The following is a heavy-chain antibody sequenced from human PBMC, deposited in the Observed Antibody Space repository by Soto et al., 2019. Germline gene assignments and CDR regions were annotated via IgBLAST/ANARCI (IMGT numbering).Heavy chain of an antibody. CDR1: GFTFSGYA. CDR3: AKIPIMTTVTHYFDY. CDR2: INGGDGST. J-gene: IGHJ4*02. Sequence: VQLLESGGGLVQPGGSLRLSCAASGFTFSGYAMSWVRQAPGKGLEWVSTINGGDGSTYYGDPVKGRFTISRDDSKNTLYLQMNSLRAEDTAVYYCAKIPIMTTVTHYFDYWGQGTRVTVSS. D-gene: IGHD4-17*01. V-gene: IGHV3-23*01.